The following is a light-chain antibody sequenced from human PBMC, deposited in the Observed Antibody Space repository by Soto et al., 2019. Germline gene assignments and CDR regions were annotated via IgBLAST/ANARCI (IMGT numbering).Light chain of an antibody. J-gene: IGKJ2*01. CDR1: QDITNY. CDR3: QQFDNLPYT. V-gene: IGKV1-33*01. CDR2: DAS. Sequence: DIQMTQSPSSLSASVGDRVTISCQASQDITNYLNWYQQKPGNAPKLLIYDASTLETGVPSRFSGGGSGTDFTFTISSLEPEDIATYYCQQFDNLPYTFGQGTKLEIK.